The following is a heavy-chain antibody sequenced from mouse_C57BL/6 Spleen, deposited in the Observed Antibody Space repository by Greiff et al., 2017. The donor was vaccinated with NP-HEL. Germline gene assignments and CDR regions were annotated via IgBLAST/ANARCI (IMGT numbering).Heavy chain of an antibody. CDR2: INPNNGGT. V-gene: IGHV1-18*01. CDR3: ARAIYYDYFYYFDY. Sequence: EVQLQQSGPELVKPGASVKIPCKASGYTFTDYNMDWVKQSHGKSLEWIGDINPNNGGTIYNQKFKGKATLTVDKSSSTAYMELRSLTSEDTAVYYCARAIYYDYFYYFDYWGQGTTLTVSS. J-gene: IGHJ2*01. CDR1: GYTFTDYN. D-gene: IGHD2-4*01.